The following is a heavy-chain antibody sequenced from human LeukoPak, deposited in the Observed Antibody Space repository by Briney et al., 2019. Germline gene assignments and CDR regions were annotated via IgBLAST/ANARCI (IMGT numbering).Heavy chain of an antibody. V-gene: IGHV1-2*02. CDR1: GYTFTGYY. J-gene: IGHJ4*02. CDR2: INPNSGAA. D-gene: IGHD3-22*01. CDR3: ASRTNYYDSSGNYHGGFFFDY. Sequence: ASVKVSCKASGYTFTGYYMHWVRQAPGQGPEWMGWINPNSGAANYAQNFQGRVTMTRDTSISTAYMELSSLRSGDTAVYYCASRTNYYDSSGNYHGGFFFDYWGQGTLVTVSS.